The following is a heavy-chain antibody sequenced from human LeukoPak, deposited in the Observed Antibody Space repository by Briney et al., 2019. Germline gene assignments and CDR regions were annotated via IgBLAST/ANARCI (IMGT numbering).Heavy chain of an antibody. CDR1: GFTVSSNY. J-gene: IGHJ4*02. V-gene: IGHV3-53*01. CDR2: IYSGGST. CDR3: ARYLYCGGDCYFFDY. Sequence: GGSLRLSCAASGFTVSSNYMSWVRQAPGKGLEWFSVIYSGGSTYYADSVKGRFTISRDNSKNTLYLQMNSLRAEDTAVYYCARYLYCGGDCYFFDYWGQGTLVTVSS. D-gene: IGHD2-21*02.